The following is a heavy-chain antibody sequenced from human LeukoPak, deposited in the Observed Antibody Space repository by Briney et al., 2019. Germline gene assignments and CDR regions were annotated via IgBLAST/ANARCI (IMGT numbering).Heavy chain of an antibody. CDR3: AKSLTHGGNTQNFDY. Sequence: GGSLRLSCAASGFTFLTYSMNWVRQAPGKGLEWVSSTSSTSSSYIYYADSVKGRFTISRDNAKNSLYLQMNSLRAEDTAVYYCAKSLTHGGNTQNFDYWGQGTLVTVSS. J-gene: IGHJ4*02. V-gene: IGHV3-21*04. D-gene: IGHD4-23*01. CDR1: GFTFLTYS. CDR2: TSSTSSSYI.